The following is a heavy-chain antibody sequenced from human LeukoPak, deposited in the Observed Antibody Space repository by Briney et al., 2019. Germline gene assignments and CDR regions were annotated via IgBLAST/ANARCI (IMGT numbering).Heavy chain of an antibody. CDR1: GYTFSSYG. D-gene: IGHD5-18*01. V-gene: IGHV1-18*01. J-gene: IGHJ4*02. Sequence: ASVKVSCTASGYTFSSYGIRCVRRAPGQGLEWMGWISVYNGNTDYAQKLQGRVTMTTDTSTSTAYMELRSLISDDTAVYYCARDVARGYTYGHVQDYWGQGTLVTVSS. CDR2: ISVYNGNT. CDR3: ARDVARGYTYGHVQDY.